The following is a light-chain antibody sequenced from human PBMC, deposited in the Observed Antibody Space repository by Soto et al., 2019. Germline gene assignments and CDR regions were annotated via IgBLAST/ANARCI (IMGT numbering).Light chain of an antibody. CDR2: EAS. J-gene: IGKJ1*01. CDR3: QQYHGYPWT. CDR1: QSISTW. Sequence: DIQMTQSPSTLSASLGDRVTISCRASQSISTWLAWYQLKPGKAPKLLIYEASISESGVPSRFSGSGSGTQFTLTSSSLQPDDLATYFCQQYHGYPWTFSQGTKV. V-gene: IGKV1-5*03.